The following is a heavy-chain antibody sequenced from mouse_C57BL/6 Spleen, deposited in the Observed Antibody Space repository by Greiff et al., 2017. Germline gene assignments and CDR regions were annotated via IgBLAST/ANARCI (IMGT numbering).Heavy chain of an antibody. Sequence: QVQLQQPGAELVMPGASVKLSCKASGYTFTSYWMHWVKQRPGQGLEWIGEIDPSDSYTNYNQKFKGKSTLTVDKSSSTAYMQLSSLTSEDSAVXYCARGNREGFAYWGQGTLVTVSA. J-gene: IGHJ3*01. CDR2: IDPSDSYT. V-gene: IGHV1-69*01. CDR1: GYTFTSYW. CDR3: ARGNREGFAY.